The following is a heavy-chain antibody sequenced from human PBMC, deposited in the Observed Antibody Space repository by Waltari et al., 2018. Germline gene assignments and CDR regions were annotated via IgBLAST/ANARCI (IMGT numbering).Heavy chain of an antibody. V-gene: IGHV4-59*01. Sequence: QVQLQESGPGLVKPSETLSLTCTVSGGSISSYSWSWIRQPPGKGLEWIGYIYYSGSTNYNPSLKSRVTISVDTSKNQFSLKLSSVTAADTAVYYCASSRRSFVQWYYWGQGTLVTVSS. CDR1: GGSISSYS. J-gene: IGHJ4*02. CDR2: IYYSGST. CDR3: ASSRRSFVQWYY. D-gene: IGHD2-15*01.